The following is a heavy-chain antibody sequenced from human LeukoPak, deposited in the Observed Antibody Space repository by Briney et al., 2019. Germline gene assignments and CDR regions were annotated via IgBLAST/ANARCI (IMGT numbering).Heavy chain of an antibody. Sequence: ASVKVSCKASGYTFITYGIIWVRQAPGQGLEWMGWISTYNSKTNYAQKFQGRVTMTTDTSTSTAYMELRSLRSDDTAVYYCARVVTGAYRGDYWGQGTLVTVSS. CDR1: GYTFITYG. J-gene: IGHJ4*02. V-gene: IGHV1-18*01. CDR3: ARVVTGAYRGDY. CDR2: ISTYNSKT. D-gene: IGHD1-20*01.